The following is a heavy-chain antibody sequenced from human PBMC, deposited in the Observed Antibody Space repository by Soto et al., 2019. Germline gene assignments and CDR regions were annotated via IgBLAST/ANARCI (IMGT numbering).Heavy chain of an antibody. CDR2: IRQDGSEK. CDR3: ARDRAMDDY. CDR1: GFTFSNFW. D-gene: IGHD5-18*01. J-gene: IGHJ4*02. V-gene: IGHV3-7*03. Sequence: EVRLVESGGGLVQPGGSLRLSSTTSGFTFSNFWMNWVRQAPGKGLEWVANIRQDGSEKNYVDSVKGRFTISRDNAKNSVYLQMNSLRGEDTAVYYCARDRAMDDYWGQGTLVTVSP.